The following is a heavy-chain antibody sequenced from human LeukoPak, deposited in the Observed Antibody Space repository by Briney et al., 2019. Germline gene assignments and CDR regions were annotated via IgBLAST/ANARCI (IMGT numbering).Heavy chain of an antibody. CDR1: GYTFTNYY. D-gene: IGHD4-17*01. V-gene: IGHV1-2*07. J-gene: IGHJ4*02. Sequence: ASVKVSCKASGYTFTNYYIHWMRQAPGQGLEWMGWINPNSGGTNFAHKLQGRVTMTTDTSTSTAYMELRSLRSDDTAVYYCAREDYGDPLDYWGQGTLVTVSS. CDR2: INPNSGGT. CDR3: AREDYGDPLDY.